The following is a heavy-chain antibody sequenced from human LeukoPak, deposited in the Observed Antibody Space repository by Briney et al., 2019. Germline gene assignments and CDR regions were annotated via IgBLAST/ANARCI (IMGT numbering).Heavy chain of an antibody. CDR2: IYHSGST. J-gene: IGHJ5*02. CDR1: GGSLSSGGYS. V-gene: IGHV4-30-2*01. Sequence: SETLSLTCAVSGGSLSSGGYSWRWIRQPPGKGLEWIGYIYHSGSTYYNPSRKSRVTISVDRYKNQFSLKLSSVTAADMAVYSCARVDGDCSSTSCYMAWLDPWGQGTLVTVSS. CDR3: ARVDGDCSSTSCYMAWLDP. D-gene: IGHD2-2*02.